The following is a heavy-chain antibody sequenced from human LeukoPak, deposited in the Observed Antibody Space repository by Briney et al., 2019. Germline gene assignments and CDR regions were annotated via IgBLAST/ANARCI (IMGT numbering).Heavy chain of an antibody. CDR2: INSDGSST. J-gene: IGHJ4*02. CDR3: AKRVPAAAGTRFDY. Sequence: PGGTLRLSCAASGFTFSSYWMHWVRQAPGKGLVWVSRINSDGSSTSYADSVKGRFTISRDNAKNTLYLQMNSLRAEDTAIYYCAKRVPAAAGTRFDYWGQGTLVTVSS. D-gene: IGHD6-13*01. CDR1: GFTFSSYW. V-gene: IGHV3-74*01.